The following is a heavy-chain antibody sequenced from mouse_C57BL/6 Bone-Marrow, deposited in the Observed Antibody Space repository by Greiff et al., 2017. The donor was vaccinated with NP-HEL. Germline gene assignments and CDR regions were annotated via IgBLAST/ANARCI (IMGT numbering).Heavy chain of an antibody. CDR1: GYTFTDYY. J-gene: IGHJ3*01. CDR2: ITTNNGGT. V-gene: IGHV1-26*01. Sequence: EVMLQQSGPELVKPGASVKISCKASGYTFTDYYMNWVKQSHGKSLEWIGDITTNNGGTSYNQKFKGKAKLTVDKSSSTAYMELRSLTSEDSAVYYCARRDDGYFAYWGQGTLVTVSA. D-gene: IGHD2-3*01. CDR3: ARRDDGYFAY.